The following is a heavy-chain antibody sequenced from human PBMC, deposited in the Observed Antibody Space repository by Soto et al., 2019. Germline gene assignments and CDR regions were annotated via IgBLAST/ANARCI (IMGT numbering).Heavy chain of an antibody. J-gene: IGHJ5*02. CDR3: ARRSRYLNWFDP. V-gene: IGHV1-18*01. CDR2: ISTYNGDT. Sequence: ASVKVSCKASGYTFTRSGISWVRQAPGQGLEWMGWISTYNGDTNYAQKLQGRVTMTTDTSTSTAYMELRSLRSDDTAVYYCARRSRYLNWFDPWGQGTLVTVSP. CDR1: GYTFTRSG. D-gene: IGHD1-1*01.